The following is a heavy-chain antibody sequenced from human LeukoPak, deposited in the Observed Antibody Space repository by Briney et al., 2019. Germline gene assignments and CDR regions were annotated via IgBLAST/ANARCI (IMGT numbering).Heavy chain of an antibody. CDR3: AKNRDSSDYPRDFDY. CDR1: GFTFSSYG. CDR2: IRNDGSYQ. D-gene: IGHD3-22*01. V-gene: IGHV3-30*02. Sequence: GGSLRLSCAAFGFTFSSYGMHWVRQAPGKGVEWVAFIRNDGSYQQYADSVKGGFTVSRDNSKDMVYLQMNSLRTEDTAVYYCAKNRDSSDYPRDFDYWGQGTLVTVSS. J-gene: IGHJ4*02.